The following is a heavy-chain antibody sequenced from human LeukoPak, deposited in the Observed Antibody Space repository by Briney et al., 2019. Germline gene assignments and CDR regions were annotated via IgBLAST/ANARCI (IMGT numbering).Heavy chain of an antibody. Sequence: GASVKVSCKASGYTFTGYYMHWVRQAPGQGLEGMGWINPNSGGTNYAQKFQVRVTMTRDTSISTAYMELGRLTSDDTAVYYCASTRVVVVAAYYYWGQGTLVTVSS. V-gene: IGHV1-2*02. CDR3: ASTRVVVVAAYYY. D-gene: IGHD2-15*01. CDR1: GYTFTGYY. CDR2: INPNSGGT. J-gene: IGHJ4*02.